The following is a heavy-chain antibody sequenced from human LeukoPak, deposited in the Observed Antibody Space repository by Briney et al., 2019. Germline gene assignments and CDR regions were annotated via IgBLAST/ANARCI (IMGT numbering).Heavy chain of an antibody. D-gene: IGHD6-13*01. Sequence: GGSLRLSCAASGFTFSSYAMSWVRQAPGKGLEWVSAISGSGGSTYYAASVKGRFTISRDNSKNTLYLQMNSLRAEDTAVYYCAKAIAAAGKLFDYWGQGTLVTVSS. V-gene: IGHV3-23*01. CDR2: ISGSGGST. J-gene: IGHJ4*02. CDR3: AKAIAAAGKLFDY. CDR1: GFTFSSYA.